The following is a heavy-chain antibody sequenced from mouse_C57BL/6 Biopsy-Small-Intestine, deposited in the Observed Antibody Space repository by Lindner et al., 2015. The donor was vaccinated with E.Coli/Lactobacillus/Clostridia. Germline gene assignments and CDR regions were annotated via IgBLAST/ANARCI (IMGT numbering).Heavy chain of an antibody. V-gene: IGHV1-63*01. CDR1: GYTFTNYW. D-gene: IGHD1-1*02. CDR2: IYPGGGYT. Sequence: VQLQESGAELVRPGTSVKMSCKASGYTFTNYWIGWAKKRPGHGLEWIGDIYPGGGYTNYNEKFKGKATLTADKSSSTAYMQLSSLTSEDSAVYFCARELWFDYWGQGTTLTVSS. J-gene: IGHJ2*01. CDR3: ARELWFDY.